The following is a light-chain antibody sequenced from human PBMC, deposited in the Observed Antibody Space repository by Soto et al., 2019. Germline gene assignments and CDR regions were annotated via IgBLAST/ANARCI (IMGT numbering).Light chain of an antibody. V-gene: IGKV3-20*01. CDR2: GAS. CDR1: QSVSYSY. J-gene: IGKJ1*01. Sequence: EIVLTQSPGTLSLSPGERATLSCRASQSVSYSYLAWYQQKPGQAPRLLIYGASSRATGIPDRFSGSGSGTDFTLTINRLEPEDFAVYYCQQYDNSHTWTFGQGTKV. CDR3: QQYDNSHTWT.